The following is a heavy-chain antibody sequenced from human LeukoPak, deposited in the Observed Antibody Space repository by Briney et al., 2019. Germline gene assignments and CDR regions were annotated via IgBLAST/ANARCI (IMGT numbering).Heavy chain of an antibody. Sequence: GGSLRLSCAASRFTFSNAWMSWVRQAPGKGLEWVGRIKSKTDGGTTDYAAPVKGRFTISRDDSKNTLYLQMNSLKTEDTAVYYCTTLDGSLAEYFQHWGQGTLVTVSS. V-gene: IGHV3-15*01. CDR3: TTLDGSLAEYFQH. CDR2: IKSKTDGGTT. J-gene: IGHJ1*01. D-gene: IGHD5-24*01. CDR1: RFTFSNAW.